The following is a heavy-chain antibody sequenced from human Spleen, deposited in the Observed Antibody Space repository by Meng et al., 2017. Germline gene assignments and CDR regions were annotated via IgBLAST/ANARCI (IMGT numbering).Heavy chain of an antibody. V-gene: IGHV4/OR15-8*02. J-gene: IGHJ4*02. CDR1: VGSLNSIDW. CDR2: IYHGGDT. D-gene: IGHD6-19*01. CDR3: ASWIYSCGWQ. Sequence: QVDVPDLGTSMLKTSQPLALTLSVSVGSLNSIDWWSWVRQPPGKGLEWIGEIYHGGDTNYNPSLKSRVTIAIDRSKNQFSLKLSSVTAADTAVYYCASWIYSCGWQWGQGTLVTVSS.